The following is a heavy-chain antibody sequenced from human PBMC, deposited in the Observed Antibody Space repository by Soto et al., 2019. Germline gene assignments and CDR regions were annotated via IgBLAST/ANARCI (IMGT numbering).Heavy chain of an antibody. J-gene: IGHJ4*02. D-gene: IGHD3-10*02. V-gene: IGHV3-30*18. CDR2: MAYDGSNK. Sequence: GGSLRLSCVASGFTFSSYGMHWVRQAPGKGLEWVALMAYDGSNKYYADSVTGRFTISRDNSKNTLYLQMNSLGAEDTAVYYCAKDKSATFGYFDYWGQGTLVTVSS. CDR3: AKDKSATFGYFDY. CDR1: GFTFSSYG.